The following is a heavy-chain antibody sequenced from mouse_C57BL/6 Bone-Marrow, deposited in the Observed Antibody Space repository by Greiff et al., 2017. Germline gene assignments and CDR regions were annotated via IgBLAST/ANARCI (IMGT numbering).Heavy chain of an antibody. V-gene: IGHV1-55*01. J-gene: IGHJ1*03. CDR3: ARPYYSNYWYCDV. CDR1: GYTFTSYW. D-gene: IGHD2-5*01. CDR2: IYPGSGST. Sequence: QVQLKQPGAELVKPGASVKMSCKASGYTFTSYWITWVKQRPGQGLEWIGDIYPGSGSTNSNEKFKSKATLTVDTASSTAYMQLSSLTSEDSAVYYCARPYYSNYWYCDVGGTGTTVTVSA.